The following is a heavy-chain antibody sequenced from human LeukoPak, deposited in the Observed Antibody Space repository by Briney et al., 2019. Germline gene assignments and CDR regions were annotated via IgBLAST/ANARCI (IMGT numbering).Heavy chain of an antibody. CDR1: GYTLTELS. V-gene: IGHV1-24*01. J-gene: IGHJ4*02. D-gene: IGHD1-26*01. CDR3: ATDFMGATNYFDY. CDR2: FDPEDGET. Sequence: ASVKVSCKVSGYTLTELSMHWVRQAPGKGLEWMGGFDPEDGETIYAQKFQGRVTMTEDTSTDTAYMELSSLRSEDTAVYYCATDFMGATNYFDYWGQGTLDTVSS.